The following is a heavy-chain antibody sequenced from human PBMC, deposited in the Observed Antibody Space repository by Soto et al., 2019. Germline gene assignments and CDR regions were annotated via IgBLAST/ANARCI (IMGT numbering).Heavy chain of an antibody. D-gene: IGHD3-10*01. CDR3: ARRTAGGSETYSNSWFDP. V-gene: IGHV4-34*01. CDR2: INHSGTT. CDR1: GGSFSGYY. Sequence: QVQLQQWGAGLLKPSETLSLTCAVYGGSFSGYYWSWIRQPPGRGLEWIGEINHSGTTNCNPSLKSRVTISVDTSKNQFSLKVSSVTAADTAVYYCARRTAGGSETYSNSWFDPWGQGTLVTVSS. J-gene: IGHJ5*02.